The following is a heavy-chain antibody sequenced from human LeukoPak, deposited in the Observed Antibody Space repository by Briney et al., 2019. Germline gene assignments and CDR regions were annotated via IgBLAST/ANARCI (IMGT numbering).Heavy chain of an antibody. V-gene: IGHV3-23*01. CDR2: ISANGVST. D-gene: IGHD5-24*01. J-gene: IGHJ4*02. Sequence: GGSLRLSCAASGFTFRSFAMSWVRQAPGKGLEWVSSISANGVSTYYADSVKGRFTISRDNAKNSLYLQMNSLRAEDTAVYYCARGTITAYWGQGTLVTVSS. CDR1: GFTFRSFA. CDR3: ARGTITAY.